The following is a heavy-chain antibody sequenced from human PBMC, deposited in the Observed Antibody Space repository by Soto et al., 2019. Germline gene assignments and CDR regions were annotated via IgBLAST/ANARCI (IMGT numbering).Heavy chain of an antibody. D-gene: IGHD5-18*01. J-gene: IGHJ6*02. V-gene: IGHV3-30-3*01. CDR2: ISYDGSNK. Sequence: GGSLRLSCAASGFTFSSYAMHWVRQAPGKGLEWVAVISYDGSNKYYADSVKGRFTISRDNSKNTLYLQMNSLRAEDTAVYYCARGGYSYGPRPLDYYLFDGMVVGGQGTSDTVSS. CDR1: GFTFSSYA. CDR3: ARGGYSYGPRPLDYYLFDGMVV.